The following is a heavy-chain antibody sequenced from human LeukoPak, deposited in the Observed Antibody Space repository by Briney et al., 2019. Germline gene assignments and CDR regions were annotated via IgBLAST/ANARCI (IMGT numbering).Heavy chain of an antibody. CDR1: GFTFSSYA. CDR2: ISCSGGST. D-gene: IGHD5-12*01. J-gene: IGHJ3*02. Sequence: GGSLRLSCAASGFTFSSYAMSWVRQAPGKGLEWVSGISCSGGSTYSADSVKGRFTISRDNAKNTLYLQMNRLRVEDTAIYYCAPRGYSGYDSPRDAFDIWGQGTMVTVSS. V-gene: IGHV3-23*01. CDR3: APRGYSGYDSPRDAFDI.